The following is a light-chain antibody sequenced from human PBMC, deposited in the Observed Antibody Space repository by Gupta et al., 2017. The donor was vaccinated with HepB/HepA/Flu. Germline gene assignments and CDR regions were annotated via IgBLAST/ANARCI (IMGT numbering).Light chain of an antibody. CDR2: WAS. J-gene: IGKJ4*01. CDR3: QQYYKTPLT. V-gene: IGKV4-1*01. Sequence: DFVMTQSPDSLAASLGERATINCKSSQSVFYSSNNKNYLAWYQQKPGQPPKLLIYWASTRESGVSDRFSGSGSGTDFTLTISSLQAEDVAVYYCQQYYKTPLTFGGGTKVEIK. CDR1: QSVFYSSNNKNY.